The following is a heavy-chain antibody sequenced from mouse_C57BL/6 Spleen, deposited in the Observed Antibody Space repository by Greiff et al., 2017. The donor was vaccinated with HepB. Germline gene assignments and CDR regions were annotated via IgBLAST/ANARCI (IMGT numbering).Heavy chain of an antibody. CDR3: AREGRQLRSAWFAY. V-gene: IGHV1-64*01. Sequence: VQLQQPGAELVKPGASVKLSCKASGYTFTSYWMHWVKQRPGQGLEWIGMIHPNSGSTNYNEKFKSKATLTVDKSSSTAYMQLSSPTSEDSAVYFCAREGRQLRSAWFAYWGQGTLVTVSA. J-gene: IGHJ3*01. CDR2: IHPNSGST. CDR1: GYTFTSYW. D-gene: IGHD3-2*02.